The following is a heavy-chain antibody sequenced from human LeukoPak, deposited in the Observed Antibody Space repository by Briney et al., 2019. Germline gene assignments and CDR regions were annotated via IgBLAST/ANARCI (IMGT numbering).Heavy chain of an antibody. Sequence: PGGSLRLSCAASGFTFSTYWMSWDRQAPGTGLERVANIKQDGSEKYYVDSVKCRFTISRDNAKNSLYLQMNSLRAEDTAMYYCARDSAGNDYWGQGTLVTVSS. D-gene: IGHD6-13*01. CDR2: IKQDGSEK. V-gene: IGHV3-7*01. J-gene: IGHJ4*02. CDR1: GFTFSTYW. CDR3: ARDSAGNDY.